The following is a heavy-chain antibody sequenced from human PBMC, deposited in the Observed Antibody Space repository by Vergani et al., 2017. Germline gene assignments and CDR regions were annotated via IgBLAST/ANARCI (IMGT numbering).Heavy chain of an antibody. Sequence: EVQLVESGGGLVQPGGSLRLSCAASGFTFSSYWMSWVRQAPGKGLEWVANIKQDGSEKYYVDSVKGRFTISRDNAKNSLYLQMNSLRAEDTAVYYCAKYDFWSGPNWFDPWGQGTLVTVSS. CDR2: IKQDGSEK. D-gene: IGHD3-3*01. CDR3: AKYDFWSGPNWFDP. V-gene: IGHV3-7*03. J-gene: IGHJ5*02. CDR1: GFTFSSYW.